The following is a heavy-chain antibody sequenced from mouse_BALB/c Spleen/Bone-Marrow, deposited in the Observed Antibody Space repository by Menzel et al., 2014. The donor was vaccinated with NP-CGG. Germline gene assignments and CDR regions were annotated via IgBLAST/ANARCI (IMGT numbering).Heavy chain of an antibody. D-gene: IGHD1-2*01. V-gene: IGHV5-12-2*01. CDR3: ARRYDYGYGPFAY. CDR2: ISTGGGTT. J-gene: IGHJ3*01. CDR1: GFTFSNYT. Sequence: EVKLVESGGGLVQPGGSLKLSCAASGFTFSNYTMSWIRQTPEKRLEWVAYISTGGGTTYYPDTVKGRFTISRDNAKNTLDLQMSSLKSEDTAMYYCARRYDYGYGPFAYWGQGTLVTVSA.